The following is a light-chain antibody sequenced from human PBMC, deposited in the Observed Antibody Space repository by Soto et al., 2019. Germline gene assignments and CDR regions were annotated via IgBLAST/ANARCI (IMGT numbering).Light chain of an antibody. CDR1: QSVNSN. CDR3: QQYNNWWT. CDR2: GAS. J-gene: IGKJ1*01. Sequence: EIVMTQSPATLSVSPGERATLSCRASQSVNSNLAWDQRKPGQAPRLLISGASTRATGIPARFSGSGYETEFTLTISSLQSEDFAVYYCQQYNNWWTFGQGTKVEMK. V-gene: IGKV3-15*01.